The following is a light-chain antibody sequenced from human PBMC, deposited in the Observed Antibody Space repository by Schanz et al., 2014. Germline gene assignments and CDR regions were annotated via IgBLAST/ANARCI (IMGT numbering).Light chain of an antibody. CDR1: SSDIGRYYL. J-gene: IGLJ3*02. CDR3: GSYAGNINWV. V-gene: IGLV2-14*02. Sequence: QSALTQPASVSGSPGQSITISCTGTSSDIGRYYLVSWYQHHPDKAPKLIISDVTRRPSGVPDRFSGSKSDNTASLTVSGLQVEDEADYYCGSYAGNINWVFGGGTKLTVL. CDR2: DVT.